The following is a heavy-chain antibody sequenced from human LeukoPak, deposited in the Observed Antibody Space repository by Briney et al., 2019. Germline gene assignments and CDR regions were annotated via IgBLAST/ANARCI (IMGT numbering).Heavy chain of an antibody. J-gene: IGHJ3*02. V-gene: IGHV3-21*01. D-gene: IGHD3-22*01. CDR3: ARDNDYYDSSGLSADAFDI. Sequence: SGESLRLSCAASGFTFSSYSMNWVRQAPGKGLEWVSSISSSSSYIYYADSVKGRFTISRDNAKNSLYLQMNSLRAEDTAVYYCARDNDYYDSSGLSADAFDIWGQGTMVTVSS. CDR1: GFTFSSYS. CDR2: ISSSSSYI.